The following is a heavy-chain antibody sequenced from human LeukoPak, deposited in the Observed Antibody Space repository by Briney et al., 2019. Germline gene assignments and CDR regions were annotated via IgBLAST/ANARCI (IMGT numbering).Heavy chain of an antibody. CDR2: INPDGSEK. CDR1: GFTFGSYW. J-gene: IGHJ4*02. Sequence: GGSLRLSCVASGFTFGSYWMTWVRHAPGKGLEWVANINPDGSEKHYLDSVKGRFTVSRDNDKNSLSLQMNILRAEDTALYYCATDAIRRDDYWGQGTLVTVSS. V-gene: IGHV3-7*01. CDR3: ATDAIRRDDY. D-gene: IGHD3-3*01.